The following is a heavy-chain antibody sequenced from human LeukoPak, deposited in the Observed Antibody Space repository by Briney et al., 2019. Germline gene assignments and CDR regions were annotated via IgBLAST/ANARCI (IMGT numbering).Heavy chain of an antibody. V-gene: IGHV3-30-3*01. Sequence: GGSLRLSCAASRFSFTSYAMHWVRQAPGKGLEWVAVISYDGSNKYYADSVKGRFTISRDNSKNTLYLQMNSLRAEDTAVYYCARGGLIVVVPAARDDAFDIWGQGTMVTVSS. CDR1: RFSFTSYA. CDR3: ARGGLIVVVPAARDDAFDI. J-gene: IGHJ3*02. D-gene: IGHD2-2*01. CDR2: ISYDGSNK.